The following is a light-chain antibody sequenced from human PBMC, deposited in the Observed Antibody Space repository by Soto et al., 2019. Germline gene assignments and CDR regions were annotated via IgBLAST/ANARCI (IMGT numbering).Light chain of an antibody. J-gene: IGKJ1*01. CDR3: QQYNSYSRK. CDR2: DAS. Sequence: DIQMTQSPSTLSASVGDRVTITCRASQSISRWLVWYQQKPGKAPKLLIYDASSLQSGVPSRFSGSGSGTEFTLTISSLQPDDLATYYCQQYNSYSRKFGQGTTVDIK. V-gene: IGKV1-5*01. CDR1: QSISRW.